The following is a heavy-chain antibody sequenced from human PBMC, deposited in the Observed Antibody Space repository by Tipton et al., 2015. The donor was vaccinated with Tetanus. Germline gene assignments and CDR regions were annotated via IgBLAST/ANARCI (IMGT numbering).Heavy chain of an antibody. CDR1: GGTFSSYA. Sequence: QLVQSGAEVKKPGSSVKVSCKASGGTFSSYAISWVRQDPGQGLEWMGGIIHIFGTANYAKKFQGRVTITADESTSPAYMELSSLRSEDTAVYYCGLHQPKDIVVVPAASNYYYGMDVWGQGTTVTVSS. J-gene: IGHJ6*02. V-gene: IGHV1-69*01. CDR3: GLHQPKDIVVVPAASNYYYGMDV. CDR2: IIHIFGTA. D-gene: IGHD2-2*01.